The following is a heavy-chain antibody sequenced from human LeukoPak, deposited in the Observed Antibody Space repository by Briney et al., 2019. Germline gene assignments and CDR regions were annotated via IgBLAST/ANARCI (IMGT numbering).Heavy chain of an antibody. CDR3: AKDLSKELLYRRAKYYFDY. CDR2: IRYDGSNK. Sequence: GGSLRLSCAASGFTFSSYGMHWVRQAPGKGLEWVAFIRYDGSNKYYADSVKGRFTISRDNSKNTLYLQMSSLRAEDTAVYYCAKDLSKELLYRRAKYYFDYWGQGTLVTVSS. J-gene: IGHJ4*02. D-gene: IGHD3-3*01. CDR1: GFTFSSYG. V-gene: IGHV3-30*02.